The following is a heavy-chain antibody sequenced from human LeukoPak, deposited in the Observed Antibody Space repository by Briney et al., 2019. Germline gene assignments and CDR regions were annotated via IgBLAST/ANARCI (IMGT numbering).Heavy chain of an antibody. CDR1: GGSLSSDGYY. D-gene: IGHD5-12*01. CDR3: ARGYSGYTSPLDY. V-gene: IGHV4-31*03. Sequence: PSETLSLTCTVSGGSLSSDGYYCSWARHHPGVGLEWIGNIYYNGSNYYNPSLKSRVTISDDTSKIQLSLRLSSMTAADTAVYYCARGYSGYTSPLDYWGQGTLVTVSS. J-gene: IGHJ4*02. CDR2: IYYNGSN.